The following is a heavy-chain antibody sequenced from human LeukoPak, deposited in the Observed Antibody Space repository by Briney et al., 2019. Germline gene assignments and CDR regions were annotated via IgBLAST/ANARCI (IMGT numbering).Heavy chain of an antibody. CDR2: IYSTGST. J-gene: IGHJ6*03. V-gene: IGHV4-4*07. D-gene: IGHD3-3*01. CDR1: GGSVSGYY. Sequence: SETLSLTCTVSGGSVSGYYCSWIRQPAGKGLEWIGRIYSTGSTDYNASLKSRVTMSVDTSKNQFSLKLSSVTAADTAVYYCARMSYDRTGEGRANLYYYYMAVRGKGTTVTVSS. CDR3: ARMSYDRTGEGRANLYYYYMAV.